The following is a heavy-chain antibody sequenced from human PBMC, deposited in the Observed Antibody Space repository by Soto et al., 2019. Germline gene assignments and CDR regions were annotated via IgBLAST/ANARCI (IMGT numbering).Heavy chain of an antibody. Sequence: SSETLSLTCAVYGGSFSGYYWSWIRQPPGKGLEWIGEINHSGSTNYNPSLKSRVTISVDTSKSQFSLKLSSVTAADTAVYYCARKYCSGGSCYRRNNWFDPWGQGTLVTVSS. CDR3: ARKYCSGGSCYRRNNWFDP. V-gene: IGHV4-34*01. J-gene: IGHJ5*02. D-gene: IGHD2-15*01. CDR2: INHSGST. CDR1: GGSFSGYY.